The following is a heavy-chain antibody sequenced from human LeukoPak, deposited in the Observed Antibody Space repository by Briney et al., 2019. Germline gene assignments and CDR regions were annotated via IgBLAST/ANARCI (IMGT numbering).Heavy chain of an antibody. Sequence: SETLSPTCTVSGGSISSRSYYWGWIRQPPGKGLEWIGSMYYSGRPNYNPSLKSRVTISLDTSKKQFSLKLHSVTAADTAVYFCARTVSSYYYYTDVWGKGTTVTISS. CDR2: MYYSGRP. V-gene: IGHV4-39*07. J-gene: IGHJ6*03. D-gene: IGHD2-15*01. CDR3: ARTVSSYYYYTDV. CDR1: GGSISSRSYY.